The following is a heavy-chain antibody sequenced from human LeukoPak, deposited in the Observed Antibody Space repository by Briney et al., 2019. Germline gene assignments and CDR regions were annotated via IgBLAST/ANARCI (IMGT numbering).Heavy chain of an antibody. V-gene: IGHV3-21*06. CDR2: IGAGGGHI. D-gene: IGHD1-26*01. CDR3: VRVGSGATRADVFDI. CDR1: GFTFRAST. Sequence: PGGSLRLSGAAPGFTFRASTMNWARQAPGEGLQWASSIGAGGGHIYYTDSMKGRFTISRDNAKNSLFLQVNSLRAEDTAVYYCVRVGSGATRADVFDIWGRGTMVTVSS. J-gene: IGHJ3*02.